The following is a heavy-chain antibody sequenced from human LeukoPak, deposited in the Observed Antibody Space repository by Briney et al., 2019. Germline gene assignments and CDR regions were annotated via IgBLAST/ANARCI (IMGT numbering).Heavy chain of an antibody. J-gene: IGHJ5*02. V-gene: IGHV4-31*03. CDR2: NYYSGST. CDR3: ARVKGMDDILTGFDG. D-gene: IGHD3-9*01. Sequence: SENLSLTSTVSGGSISSGSYYWSWIRQHPGKGLEWIGYNYYSGSTYNNPSLKRRVTISVDTSKNQFSLKLSSVTAADTAVYYCARVKGMDDILTGFDGWGQGTLVTVSS. CDR1: GGSISSGSYY.